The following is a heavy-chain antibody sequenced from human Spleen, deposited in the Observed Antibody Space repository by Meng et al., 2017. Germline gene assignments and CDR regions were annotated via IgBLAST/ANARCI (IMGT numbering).Heavy chain of an antibody. CDR1: LGSFCDYW. CDR3: ARGPTTMAHDFDY. D-gene: IGHD4-11*01. V-gene: IGHV4-34*01. CDR2: INHSGSN. Sequence: QVQVQQWGPGLLTPAEALSLTCVVSLGSFCDYWWSWVPQPPGKGLEWIGEINHSGSNNYNPSLESRATISVDTSQNNLSLKLSSVTAADSAVYYCARGPTTMAHDFDYWGQGTLVTVFS. J-gene: IGHJ4*02.